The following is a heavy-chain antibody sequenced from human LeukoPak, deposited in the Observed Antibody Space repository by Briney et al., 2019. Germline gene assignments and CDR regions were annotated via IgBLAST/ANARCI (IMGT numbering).Heavy chain of an antibody. Sequence: SVKVSCKASGYTFTSYGISWVRQAPGQGLEWMGRIIPILGIANYAQKFQGRATITADKSTSTAYMELSSLRSEDTAVYYCARGGGQQLGYYYYGMDVWGQGTTVTVSS. D-gene: IGHD6-13*01. V-gene: IGHV1-69*04. J-gene: IGHJ6*02. CDR3: ARGGGQQLGYYYYGMDV. CDR2: IIPILGIA. CDR1: GYTFTSYG.